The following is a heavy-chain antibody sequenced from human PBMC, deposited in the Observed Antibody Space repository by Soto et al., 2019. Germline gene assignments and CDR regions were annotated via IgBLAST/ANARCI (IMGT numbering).Heavy chain of an antibody. J-gene: IGHJ4*02. CDR2: IYHSGRT. D-gene: IGHD2-15*01. V-gene: IGHV4-39*07. Sequence: PSETLSLTCTVSGGSISRSSDYWGWIRQPPGKGLEWIGHIYHSGRTYYNPSLKSRVTISVDTSKNQFSLNLSSVTAADTAVYYCARWVEVSLDYFDSWGQGTPVTVSS. CDR3: ARWVEVSLDYFDS. CDR1: GGSISRSSDY.